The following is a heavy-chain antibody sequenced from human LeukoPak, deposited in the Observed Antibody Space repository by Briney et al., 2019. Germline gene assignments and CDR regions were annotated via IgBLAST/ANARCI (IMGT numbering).Heavy chain of an antibody. CDR3: ARDNRYCIGGYCSNWFDP. D-gene: IGHD2-15*01. Sequence: GGSLRLSCAASGFTFSSYWMSWVRQAPGKGLEWVATIKQDGSERYYVDSVKGRFTISRDNAQNSLSLQMNSLRAEDTAVYYCARDNRYCIGGYCSNWFDPWGQGTLVTVSS. CDR1: GFTFSSYW. CDR2: IKQDGSER. J-gene: IGHJ5*02. V-gene: IGHV3-7*01.